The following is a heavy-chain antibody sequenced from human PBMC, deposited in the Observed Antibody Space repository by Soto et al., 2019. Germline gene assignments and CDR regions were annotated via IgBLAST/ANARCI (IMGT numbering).Heavy chain of an antibody. CDR2: IIPIFGTA. Sequence: ASVKVSCKASGGTFSSYAISWVRQAPGQGLEWMGGIIPIFGTANYAQKFQGRVTITADESTSTAYMELSSLRSEDTAVYYCARDPITMVRGFIISAYSYYYGMDVWGHGTTVTV. CDR1: GGTFSSYA. J-gene: IGHJ6*02. CDR3: ARDPITMVRGFIISAYSYYYGMDV. V-gene: IGHV1-69*13. D-gene: IGHD3-10*01.